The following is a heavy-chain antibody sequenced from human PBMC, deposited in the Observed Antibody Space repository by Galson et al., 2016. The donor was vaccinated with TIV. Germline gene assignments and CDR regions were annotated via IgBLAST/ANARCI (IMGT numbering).Heavy chain of an antibody. J-gene: IGHJ6*02. CDR2: VSGSGDST. Sequence: SLRLSCAASGFTLRNYVMSWVRRAPGKGLEWVSVVSGSGDSTYYADSVRGRFIISRDNSKSTLYLQMNSLRPEDTAVYYCAKRRVLTPKYQYNYGMDVWGQGTTVTVSS. CDR1: GFTLRNYV. D-gene: IGHD4-23*01. V-gene: IGHV3-23*01. CDR3: AKRRVLTPKYQYNYGMDV.